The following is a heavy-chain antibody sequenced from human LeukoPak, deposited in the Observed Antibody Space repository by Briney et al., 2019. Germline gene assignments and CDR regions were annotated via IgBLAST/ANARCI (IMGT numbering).Heavy chain of an antibody. V-gene: IGHV1-18*01. Sequence: ASVKVSCKASGYTFTSYGISWVRQAPGQGLEWMGWISAYNGNTNYAQKLQGRVTMTTDTSTSTAYMELRSLRSDDTAVYYCARGPGGYYYHTHAEYFQHWGQGTLVTVSS. J-gene: IGHJ1*01. CDR1: GYTFTSYG. CDR2: ISAYNGNT. CDR3: ARGPGGYYYHTHAEYFQH. D-gene: IGHD3-22*01.